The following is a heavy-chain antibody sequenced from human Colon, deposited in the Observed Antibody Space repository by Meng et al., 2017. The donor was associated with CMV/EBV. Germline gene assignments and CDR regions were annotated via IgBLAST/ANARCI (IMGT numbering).Heavy chain of an antibody. CDR3: ARDVSLPTYYFDQ. J-gene: IGHJ4*02. Sequence: GGSLRLSCTVSGFTFSDYYMSWIRQAPGKGLEWVSYISSSGSTIYYADSVKGRFTISRDNAKNSLYLQMNSLRAEDTAVYYCARDVSLPTYYFDQWGQGTLVTVSS. CDR2: ISSSGSTI. CDR1: GFTFSDYY. V-gene: IGHV3-11*04. D-gene: IGHD2-15*01.